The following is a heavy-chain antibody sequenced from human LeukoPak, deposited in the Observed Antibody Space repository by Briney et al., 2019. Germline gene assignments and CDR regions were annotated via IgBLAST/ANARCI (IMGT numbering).Heavy chain of an antibody. CDR1: GGSVSSYY. J-gene: IGHJ5*02. CDR3: AREWELLT. V-gene: IGHV4-59*02. Sequence: PSETLSLTCSVSGGSVSSYYWSWIRQPPGKGLEWIGYIYYSGSTNYNPSLKSRVTISVDTSKNQFSLKLSSVTAADTAVYYCAREWELLTWGQGTLVTVSS. D-gene: IGHD1-26*01. CDR2: IYYSGST.